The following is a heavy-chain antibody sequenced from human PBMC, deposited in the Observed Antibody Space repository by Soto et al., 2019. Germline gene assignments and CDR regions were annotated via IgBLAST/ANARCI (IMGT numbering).Heavy chain of an antibody. D-gene: IGHD3-22*01. V-gene: IGHV3-30-3*01. CDR1: GFTFSSYA. Sequence: GGSLRLSCAASGFTFSSYAMHWVRQAPGKGLEWVAVISYDGSNKYYADSVKGRFTISRDDSKNTLYLQMNSLRAEDTAVYYCVGSSQYYYDSSGYYWFDPWGQGTLVTVSS. CDR3: VGSSQYYYDSSGYYWFDP. CDR2: ISYDGSNK. J-gene: IGHJ5*02.